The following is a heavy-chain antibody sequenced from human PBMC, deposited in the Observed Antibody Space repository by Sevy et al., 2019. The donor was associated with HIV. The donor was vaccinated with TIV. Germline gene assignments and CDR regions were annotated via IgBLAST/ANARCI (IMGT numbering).Heavy chain of an antibody. V-gene: IGHV1-2*02. CDR2: INPNSGGT. Sequence: ASVKVSCKASGYTFTGYYMHWVRQAPGQGLEWMGWINPNSGGTNYAQKFQGRVTMTRDTSISTAYMELSRLRSDDTAVYYCARVPCSSSWYRGYYGMDVWGQGTTVTVSS. D-gene: IGHD6-13*01. CDR1: GYTFTGYY. J-gene: IGHJ6*02. CDR3: ARVPCSSSWYRGYYGMDV.